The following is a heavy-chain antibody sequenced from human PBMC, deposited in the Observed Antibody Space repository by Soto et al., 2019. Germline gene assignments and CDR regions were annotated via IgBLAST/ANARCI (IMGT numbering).Heavy chain of an antibody. Sequence: QVQLVQSGAEVKKPGASVKVSCKASGNTFSNYYIHWVRQAPGQGLEWMGTINPSGGHTTYAQKFLGRVTMTRESSTSTLDMELTSLRFEDTAVYYCARGGHVVVVTAAFDYWGQGTLVTVSS. CDR1: GNTFSNYY. J-gene: IGHJ4*02. CDR2: INPSGGHT. CDR3: ARGGHVVVVTAAFDY. D-gene: IGHD2-21*02. V-gene: IGHV1-46*03.